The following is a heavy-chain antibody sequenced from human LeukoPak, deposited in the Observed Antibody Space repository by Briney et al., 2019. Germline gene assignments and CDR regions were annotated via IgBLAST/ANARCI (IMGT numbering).Heavy chain of an antibody. D-gene: IGHD3-10*01. CDR2: INPNSGGT. V-gene: IGHV1-2*02. Sequence: ASVKVSCKASGYTFTGYYMHWERQAPGQGLEWMGWINPNSGGTNYAQKFQGRVTMTRDTSISTAYMELSRLRSDDTAVYYCARDYGSGYRVMDVWGQGTTVTVSS. J-gene: IGHJ6*02. CDR1: GYTFTGYY. CDR3: ARDYGSGYRVMDV.